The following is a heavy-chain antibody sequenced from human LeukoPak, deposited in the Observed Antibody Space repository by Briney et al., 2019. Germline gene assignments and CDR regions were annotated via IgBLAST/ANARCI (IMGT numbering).Heavy chain of an antibody. CDR1: GYTFTGYY. D-gene: IGHD5-18*01. CDR3: ARDRAVRSGYSYGC. Sequence: ASVKVSCKASGYTFTGYYMHWVRQAPGQGLEWMGWINPNSGGTNYAQKFQGRVTMTRDTSISTAYMELSRLRSDDTAVYYCARDRAVRSGYSYGCWGQGTLVTVSS. J-gene: IGHJ4*02. V-gene: IGHV1-2*02. CDR2: INPNSGGT.